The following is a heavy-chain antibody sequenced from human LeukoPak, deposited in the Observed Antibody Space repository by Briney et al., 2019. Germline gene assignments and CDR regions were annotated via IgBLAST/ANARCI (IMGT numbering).Heavy chain of an antibody. V-gene: IGHV3-30*02. Sequence: GGSLRLSCAASGFTFSSYGMHWVRQAPGKGLEWVAFIRYDGSNKYYADSVKGRFTISRDNSKNTLYLQMNSLRAEDTAVYYCARDLAASDDYWGQGTLVTVSS. CDR2: IRYDGSNK. CDR3: ARDLAASDDY. CDR1: GFTFSSYG. J-gene: IGHJ4*02. D-gene: IGHD6-13*01.